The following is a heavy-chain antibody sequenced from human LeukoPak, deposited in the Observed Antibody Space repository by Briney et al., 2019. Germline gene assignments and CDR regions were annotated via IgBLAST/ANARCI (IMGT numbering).Heavy chain of an antibody. Sequence: ASVKVSCKASGYTFTGYYMHWVRQAPGQGLVWMGWINPNSGATNYAQKFQGRVTMTRDTSISTPYMDLSRLRSDDTAVYYCARDLRYCSGGSCTAYYYYYMDVWGKGTTVTVSS. J-gene: IGHJ6*03. CDR2: INPNSGAT. CDR1: GYTFTGYY. V-gene: IGHV1-2*02. CDR3: ARDLRYCSGGSCTAYYYYYMDV. D-gene: IGHD2-15*01.